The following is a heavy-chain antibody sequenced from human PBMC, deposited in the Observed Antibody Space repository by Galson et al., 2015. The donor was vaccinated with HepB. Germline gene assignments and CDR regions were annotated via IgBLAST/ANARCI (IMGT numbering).Heavy chain of an antibody. V-gene: IGHV4-39*01. D-gene: IGHD4-17*01. CDR2: IYYSGST. Sequence: LSLTCTVSGGSISDTSYFWGWIRQTPEKGLEWIGNIYYSGSTYYNPSLKRRVTISVDTAKNQFSLKLSSMTAADTAIYYCARFVVVQYRDYNNWFDPWGQGTLVTVSS. J-gene: IGHJ5*02. CDR3: ARFVVVQYRDYNNWFDP. CDR1: GGSISDTSYF.